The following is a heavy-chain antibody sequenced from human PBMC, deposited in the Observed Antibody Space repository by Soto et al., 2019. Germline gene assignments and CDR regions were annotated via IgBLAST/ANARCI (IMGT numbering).Heavy chain of an antibody. CDR2: IYYSGST. J-gene: IGHJ5*02. CDR1: GGSISSFY. Sequence: SETLSLTCTVSGGSISSFYWSWIRQPPGKGLEWIGYIYYSGSTNYNPSLKSRVTISVDTSKNQFSLKLSSVTAADTAVYYCARDLRSRSYSNYDNWFDPWGQGTLVTVSS. CDR3: ARDLRSRSYSNYDNWFDP. D-gene: IGHD4-4*01. V-gene: IGHV4-59*01.